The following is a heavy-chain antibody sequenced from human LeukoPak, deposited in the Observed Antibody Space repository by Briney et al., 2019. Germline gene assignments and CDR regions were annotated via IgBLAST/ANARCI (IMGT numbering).Heavy chain of an antibody. Sequence: GASVKVSCKASGYTFTGYFIHWVRQAPGQGLEWMGWINPNTGGTIYAQNFQGRVTMTRDTSISTVYMDLTRLTSDDTAVYYCARPSLSTGATPSNYWGQGTLVTVSS. CDR3: ARPSLSTGATPSNY. J-gene: IGHJ4*02. V-gene: IGHV1-2*02. CDR1: GYTFTGYF. D-gene: IGHD2-8*02. CDR2: INPNTGGT.